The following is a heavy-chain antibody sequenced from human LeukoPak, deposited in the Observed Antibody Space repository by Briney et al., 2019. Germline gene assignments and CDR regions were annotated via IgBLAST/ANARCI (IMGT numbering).Heavy chain of an antibody. V-gene: IGHV3-64*02. D-gene: IGHD5-12*01. J-gene: IGHJ4*02. CDR2: ISSNGRYT. CDR3: ARGVGNYGYDYFDY. CDR1: GFTFSTYI. Sequence: GGSLSLPCAASGFTFSTYILHWVRQAPGKGLEYVSTISSNGRYTYYAGSVGGRFTISRDNSKNTVYLKMGSLRAEDMAVFYWARGVGNYGYDYFDYWGQGILVTVSS.